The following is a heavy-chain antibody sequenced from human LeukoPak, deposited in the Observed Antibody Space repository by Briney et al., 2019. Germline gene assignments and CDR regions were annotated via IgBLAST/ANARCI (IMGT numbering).Heavy chain of an antibody. CDR3: ARDYGYKSVNWFDP. Sequence: SETLSLTCAVSGGSISSGGYSWSWIRQPPGKGLEWIGYIYYSGSTNYNPSLKSRVTISVDTSKNQFSLKLSSVTAADTAVYYCARDYGYKSVNWFDPWGQGTLVTVSS. CDR2: IYYSGST. V-gene: IGHV4-61*08. CDR1: GGSISSGGYS. D-gene: IGHD1-14*01. J-gene: IGHJ5*02.